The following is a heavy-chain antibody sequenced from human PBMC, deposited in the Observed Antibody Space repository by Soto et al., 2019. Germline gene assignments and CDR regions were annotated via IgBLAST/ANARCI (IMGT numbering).Heavy chain of an antibody. CDR1: GGTFTTST. CDR2: IIPVFGTP. Sequence: QVQLVQSGAEVKKPGSSVKVSCQTSGGTFTTSTISWVRQAPGQGLEWMGGIIPVFGTPSYAQKFQGRVTMIADKSSSTVYMELRNLRSEDTAMYYCARPADYVSGFSQWGQGTLVTVSS. V-gene: IGHV1-69*06. CDR3: ARPADYVSGFSQ. D-gene: IGHD3-16*01. J-gene: IGHJ4*02.